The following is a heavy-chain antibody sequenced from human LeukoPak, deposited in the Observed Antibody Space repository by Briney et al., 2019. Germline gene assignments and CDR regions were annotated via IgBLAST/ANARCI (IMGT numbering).Heavy chain of an antibody. J-gene: IGHJ5*02. D-gene: IGHD1-26*01. CDR3: ARGGVGATRASHH. V-gene: IGHV4-34*01. CDR1: GGSFSGYY. Sequence: SETLSLTCAVYGGSFSGYYWSWIRQPPGKGLEWIGEINHSGSTNYNPSLKSRVTISVDTSKNQFSLKLSSVTAADTAVYYRARGGVGATRASHHWGQGTLVTVSS. CDR2: INHSGST.